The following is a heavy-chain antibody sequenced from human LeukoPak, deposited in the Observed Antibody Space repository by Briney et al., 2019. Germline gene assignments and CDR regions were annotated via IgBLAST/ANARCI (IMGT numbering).Heavy chain of an antibody. Sequence: PGGSLRLSCAASGFTFDEYVMHWVRQAPGQGLEWVSLINGNGDDSYYADSVKGRFTVSRDNREKSLFLHMNSLRTDDTAFYYCAKGLSSSSRYVAHSWGQGTLVTVSS. CDR2: INGNGDDS. CDR3: AKGLSSSSRYVAHS. J-gene: IGHJ4*02. V-gene: IGHV3-43*02. CDR1: GFTFDEYV. D-gene: IGHD6-13*01.